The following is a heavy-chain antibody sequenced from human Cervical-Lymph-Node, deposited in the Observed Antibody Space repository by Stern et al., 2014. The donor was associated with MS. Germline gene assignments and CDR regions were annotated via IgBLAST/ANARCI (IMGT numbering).Heavy chain of an antibody. CDR1: GFTFSSYG. V-gene: IGHV3-30*03. Sequence: VHLVESGGAVVQPGRSLRLSCEASGFTFSSYGMHWVRPAPGKVMEWVTVISYDGNHKYYAASVKGRFTISRDNSKNTLHLQMNSVTPDDTAIYYCARDYEDTSMLFDHWGQGTLVTVSS. CDR3: ARDYEDTSMLFDH. CDR2: ISYDGNHK. D-gene: IGHD2-8*01. J-gene: IGHJ4*02.